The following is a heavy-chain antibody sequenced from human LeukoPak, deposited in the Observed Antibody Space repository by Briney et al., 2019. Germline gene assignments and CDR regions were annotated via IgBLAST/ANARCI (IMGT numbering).Heavy chain of an antibody. J-gene: IGHJ4*02. Sequence: GGSLRLSCAASGFTVSSNYMSWVRQAPGKGLEWVSVIYSGGSTYYADSVKGRFTISRDNSKNTLCLQMNSLRAEDTAVYYCARVDYGDYGFDYWGQGTLVTVSS. CDR2: IYSGGST. CDR1: GFTVSSNY. D-gene: IGHD4-17*01. CDR3: ARVDYGDYGFDY. V-gene: IGHV3-66*01.